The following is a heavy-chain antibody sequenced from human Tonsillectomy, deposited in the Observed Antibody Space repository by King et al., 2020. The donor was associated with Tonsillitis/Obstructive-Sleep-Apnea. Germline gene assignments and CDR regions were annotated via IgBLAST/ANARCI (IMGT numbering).Heavy chain of an antibody. V-gene: IGHV3-74*01. Sequence: VQLVESGGGLVQPGGSLRLSCAASGFTFSSYWMHWVRQAPGKGLVWVSRINSDGSSTSYADSVKGRVTISRDNAKNTLYLQMNSLRAEDTAVYYCARALWGLPGTAVAGSYFDYWGQGPLVTVSS. CDR3: ARALWGLPGTAVAGSYFDY. CDR1: GFTFSSYW. J-gene: IGHJ4*02. CDR2: INSDGSST. D-gene: IGHD6-19*01.